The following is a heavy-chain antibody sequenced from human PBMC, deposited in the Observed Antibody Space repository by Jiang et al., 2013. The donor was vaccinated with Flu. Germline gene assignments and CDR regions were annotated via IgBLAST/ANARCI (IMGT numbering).Heavy chain of an antibody. D-gene: IGHD3-16*01. V-gene: IGHV1-8*01. CDR3: AGGITFFSGEKYGMDV. Sequence: GAEVKKPGASVKVSCKASGYTFTDYNINWVRQASGQGPEWMGWMNPNNGDTGYAQKFQGRVTMTRDTSMTTAYMEMRSLTSEDTAVYYCAGGITFFSGEKYGMDVWGQGTRSPSP. J-gene: IGHJ6*02. CDR1: GYTFTDYN. CDR2: MNPNNGDT.